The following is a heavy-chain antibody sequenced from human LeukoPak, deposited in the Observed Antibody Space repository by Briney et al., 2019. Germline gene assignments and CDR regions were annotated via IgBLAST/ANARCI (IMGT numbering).Heavy chain of an antibody. CDR2: IKQDGSET. CDR1: GFTFTNNF. J-gene: IGHJ4*02. D-gene: IGHD2-15*01. CDR3: AREFLVSLRQGWSFDY. Sequence: GGSLRLSCAASGFTFTNNFMSWVRQVPGKGLEWVANIKQDGSETTYADSVRGRFTIFRDNAKDSVYLQMNSLRAEDTAVYYCAREFLVSLRQGWSFDYWGQGTLVTVSS. V-gene: IGHV3-7*01.